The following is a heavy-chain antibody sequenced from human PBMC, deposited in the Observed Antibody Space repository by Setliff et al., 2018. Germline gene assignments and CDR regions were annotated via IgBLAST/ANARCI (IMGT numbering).Heavy chain of an antibody. J-gene: IGHJ4*02. CDR2: IYHGGKT. Sequence: PSETLSLTCTVSGGSIRGGDYFWTWVRQRPGKGPEWIGRIYHGGKTYYNTSLESRLTISVDTSKNQFSLKLRSVTAADTAVYYCARTGTYRYFDSWGQGTLVTVSS. CDR3: ARTGTYRYFDS. CDR1: GGSIRGGDYF. V-gene: IGHV4-39*01. D-gene: IGHD1-1*01.